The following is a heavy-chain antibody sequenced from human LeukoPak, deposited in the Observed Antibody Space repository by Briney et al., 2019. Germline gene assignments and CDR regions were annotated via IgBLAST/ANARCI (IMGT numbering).Heavy chain of an antibody. CDR2: IYYSGST. Sequence: PSQTLSLTCTVSGGSISSGDYYWSWIRQPPAKGLEWIGYIYYSGSTYYNPSLKSRVTISVDTSKNQFSLKLSSVTAADTAVYYCARTRWERPIFDCWGQGTLVTVSS. J-gene: IGHJ4*02. CDR1: GGSISSGDYY. CDR3: ARTRWERPIFDC. D-gene: IGHD1-26*01. V-gene: IGHV4-30-4*01.